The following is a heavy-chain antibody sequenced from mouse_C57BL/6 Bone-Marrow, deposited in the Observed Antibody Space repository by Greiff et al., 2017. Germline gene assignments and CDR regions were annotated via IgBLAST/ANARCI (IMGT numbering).Heavy chain of an antibody. CDR1: GFSLTSYA. D-gene: IGHD5-1*01. V-gene: IGHV2-9-1*01. CDR3: ARKPHLSTPIYFDY. Sequence: QVQFQQSGPGLVAPSQSLSITCTVSGFSLTSYAICWVRQPPGKGLEWLGAIWTGGGTHYNSALKSRLSISKDNSKSQVFLKINRLHTDDTARYYCARKPHLSTPIYFDYWGQGTTLTVSS. CDR2: IWTGGGT. J-gene: IGHJ2*01.